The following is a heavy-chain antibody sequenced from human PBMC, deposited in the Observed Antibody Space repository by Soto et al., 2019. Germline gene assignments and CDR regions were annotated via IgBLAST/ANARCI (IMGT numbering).Heavy chain of an antibody. CDR2: INHSGST. V-gene: IGHV4-34*01. CDR3: ARGGWFGELPLYYYFYGMDV. J-gene: IGHJ6*02. D-gene: IGHD3-10*01. CDR1: GGSFSGYY. Sequence: LSETLSLTCAVYGGSFSGYYWSWIRQPPGKGLEWIGEINHSGSTNYNPSLKSRVTISVDTSKNQFSLKLSSVTAADTAVDYCARGGWFGELPLYYYFYGMDVWRQGTTFT.